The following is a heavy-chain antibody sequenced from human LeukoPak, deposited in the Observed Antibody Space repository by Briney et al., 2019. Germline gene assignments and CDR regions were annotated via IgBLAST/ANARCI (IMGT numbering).Heavy chain of an antibody. CDR3: ARGITIFGVVIKFYYYYMDV. V-gene: IGHV4-34*01. CDR2: INHSGST. D-gene: IGHD3-3*01. CDR1: GGSFSGYY. J-gene: IGHJ6*03. Sequence: SETLSLTCAVYGGSFSGYYWSWIRQPPGKGLEWIGEINHSGSTNYNPSLKSRVTISVDTSKNQFSLKLSSVTAADTAVYYCARGITIFGVVIKFYYYYMDVWGKGTTVTVSS.